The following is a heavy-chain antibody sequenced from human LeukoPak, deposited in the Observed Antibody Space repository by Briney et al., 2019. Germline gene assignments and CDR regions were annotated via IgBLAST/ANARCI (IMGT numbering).Heavy chain of an antibody. CDR2: IYPGDSDT. J-gene: IGHJ3*02. CDR1: GYSFTSYW. Sequence: KPGESLKISCKGSGYSFTSYWTGWVRQMPRKGLEWMGIIYPGDSDTRYSPSFQGQVNISADKFISTAYLQWSSLKASDTAMYYCARRSVAGGWGGAFDIWGQGTMVTVSS. CDR3: ARRSVAGGWGGAFDI. D-gene: IGHD6-19*01. V-gene: IGHV5-51*01.